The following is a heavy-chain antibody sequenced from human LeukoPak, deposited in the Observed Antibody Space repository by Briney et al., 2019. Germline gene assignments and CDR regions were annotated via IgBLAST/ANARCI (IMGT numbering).Heavy chain of an antibody. V-gene: IGHV3-30*14. CDR1: GFTFSSYA. D-gene: IGHD4-11*01. J-gene: IGHJ4*02. Sequence: GGSLRLSCAASGFTFSSYAMHWVRQAPGKGLEWVAVISYDGSNKYYADSVKGRFTISRDNSRNTLYLQMNSLRAEDTAFYYCTRDSTTFRFGYWGQGTLVAVSS. CDR2: ISYDGSNK. CDR3: TRDSTTFRFGY.